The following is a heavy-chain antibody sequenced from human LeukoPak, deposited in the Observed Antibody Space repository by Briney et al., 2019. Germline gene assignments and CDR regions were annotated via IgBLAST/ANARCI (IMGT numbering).Heavy chain of an antibody. V-gene: IGHV7-4-1*02. J-gene: IGHJ5*02. Sequence: ASVKVSCKASGYTFTSYAMNWVRQAPGQGLEWMGWINTNTGNPTYAQGFTGRFVSSLDTSVSTAYLQISSLKAEDTAVYYCARNFRYYDILTGYSNWFDPWGQGTLVTVSS. CDR2: INTNTGNP. D-gene: IGHD3-9*01. CDR3: ARNFRYYDILTGYSNWFDP. CDR1: GYTFTSYA.